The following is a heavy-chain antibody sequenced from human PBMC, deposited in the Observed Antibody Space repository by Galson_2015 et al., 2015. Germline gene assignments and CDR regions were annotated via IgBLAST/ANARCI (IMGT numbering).Heavy chain of an antibody. CDR2: IRSKAYGGTA. J-gene: IGHJ6*03. CDR3: TRGAVYMDV. Sequence: SLRLSCAASGFTFGDYAMSWVRQAPGKGLGWVGFIRSKAYGGTAEYAASVKGRFTISRDDSKSIAYLQMNSLKIEDTAVYYCTRGAVYMDVWGKGTTVTVSS. V-gene: IGHV3-49*04. CDR1: GFTFGDYA.